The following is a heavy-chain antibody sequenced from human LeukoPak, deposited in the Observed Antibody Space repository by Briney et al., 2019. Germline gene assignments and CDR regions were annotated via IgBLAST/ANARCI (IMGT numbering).Heavy chain of an antibody. J-gene: IGHJ6*02. CDR3: ARALAGPSPYYYGMDV. V-gene: IGHV1-69*13. CDR1: GYTFTSYD. D-gene: IGHD7-27*01. CDR2: IIPIFGTA. Sequence: SVKVSCKASGYTFTSYDINWVRQAPGQGLEWMGGIIPIFGTANYAQKFQGRVTITADESTSTAYMELSSLRSEDTAVYYCARALAGPSPYYYGMDVWGQGTTVTVSS.